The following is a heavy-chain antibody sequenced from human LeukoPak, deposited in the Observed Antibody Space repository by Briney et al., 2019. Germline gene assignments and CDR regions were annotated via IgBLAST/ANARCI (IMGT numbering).Heavy chain of an antibody. J-gene: IGHJ4*02. Sequence: GGSLRLSCAASGFTFSSSAMSWVRQAPGKGLYWVSAISGSGTGTYYADSVKGRSTISRDNSKNTLYLQMNSLRAEDTAVYYCAKEGGTGTRFDYWGQGTLVTVSS. D-gene: IGHD1-7*01. CDR3: AKEGGTGTRFDY. CDR2: ISGSGTGT. CDR1: GFTFSSSA. V-gene: IGHV3-23*01.